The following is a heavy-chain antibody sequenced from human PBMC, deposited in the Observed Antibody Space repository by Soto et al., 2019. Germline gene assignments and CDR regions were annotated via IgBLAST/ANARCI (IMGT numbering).Heavy chain of an antibody. J-gene: IGHJ4*02. V-gene: IGHV3-33*01. CDR3: ARDYDSSGYPRFYFDY. D-gene: IGHD3-22*01. CDR2: IWYDGSNK. CDR1: GFTFSSYG. Sequence: QVQLVESGGGVVQPGRSLRLSCAASGFTFSSYGMHWVRQAPGKGLEWVAVIWYDGSNKYYADSVKGRFTISRDNSKNTLYLHINSLRAEDTAVYYCARDYDSSGYPRFYFDYWGQGTLVAVSS.